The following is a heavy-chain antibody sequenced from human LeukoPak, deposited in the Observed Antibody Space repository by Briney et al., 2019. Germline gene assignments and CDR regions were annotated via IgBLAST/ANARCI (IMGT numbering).Heavy chain of an antibody. Sequence: SETLSLTCAVYGGSFSTYYWSWIRQSPGKGLEWIAEINHRGDTNYNPSVKSRVTISVATSKNQFSLKVRSLTAADTAVYYCARGPTISETGYFDFWGQGTLVTVSS. D-gene: IGHD1-1*01. CDR1: GGSFSTYY. CDR2: INHRGDT. CDR3: ARGPTISETGYFDF. J-gene: IGHJ4*03. V-gene: IGHV4-34*01.